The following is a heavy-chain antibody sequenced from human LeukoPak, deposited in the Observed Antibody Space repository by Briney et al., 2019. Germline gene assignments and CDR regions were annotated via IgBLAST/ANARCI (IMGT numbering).Heavy chain of an antibody. V-gene: IGHV3-64*01. CDR3: ARDRGGGIQASFDY. D-gene: IGHD3-10*01. CDR1: GFTFSSYA. CDR2: ISSNGGST. J-gene: IGHJ4*02. Sequence: GGSLRLSCAASGFTFSSYAMHWVRQAPGKGLEYVSAISSNGGSTYYANSVKGRYTISRDNSKNTLYLQMGSLSAEDMAVYYCARDRGGGIQASFDYWGQGTLVTVSS.